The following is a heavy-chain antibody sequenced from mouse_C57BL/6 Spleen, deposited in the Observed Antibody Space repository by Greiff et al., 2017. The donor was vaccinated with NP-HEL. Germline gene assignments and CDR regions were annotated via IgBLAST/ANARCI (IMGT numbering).Heavy chain of an antibody. CDR2: IWSGGST. CDR1: GFSLTSYG. Sequence: VQLQQSGPGLVQPSQSLSITCTVSGFSLTSYGVHWVRQSPGKGLEWLGVIWSGGSTDYNAAFISRLSISKDNSKSQVFFKMNRLQADDTAIYYCARGGTAQAFYAMDYWGQGTSVTVSS. CDR3: ARGGTAQAFYAMDY. V-gene: IGHV2-2*01. D-gene: IGHD3-2*02. J-gene: IGHJ4*01.